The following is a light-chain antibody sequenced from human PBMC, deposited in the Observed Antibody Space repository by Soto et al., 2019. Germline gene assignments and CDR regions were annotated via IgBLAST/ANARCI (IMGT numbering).Light chain of an antibody. J-gene: IGLJ3*02. V-gene: IGLV2-23*02. CDR1: SSDVGSYNL. CDR3: CSYVGSSTWV. CDR2: EVT. Sequence: QSALTQPASVSGSPGQSITISCTGTSSDVGSYNLVSWYQQHPGKAPKLMIYEVTKRPSGVSNRFSGSKSGNTASLTISGLQAEDETDYYCCSYVGSSTWVFGGGTKPPS.